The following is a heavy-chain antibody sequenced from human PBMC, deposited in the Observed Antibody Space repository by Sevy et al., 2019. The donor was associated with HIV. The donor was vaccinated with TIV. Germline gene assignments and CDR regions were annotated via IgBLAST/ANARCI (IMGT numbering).Heavy chain of an antibody. CDR2: ISSGFSTI. D-gene: IGHD4-17*01. CDR3: ARDNGDYFLSTSVFDY. V-gene: IGHV3-48*01. Sequence: GGSLRLSCAASGFTFSAYWMNWVRQAPGKGLEWVSYISSGFSTIHYADSVKGRFTISRDNAKNSLYLQMNRLRAEDTAVYYCARDNGDYFLSTSVFDYWGQGTLVTVSS. J-gene: IGHJ4*02. CDR1: GFTFSAYW.